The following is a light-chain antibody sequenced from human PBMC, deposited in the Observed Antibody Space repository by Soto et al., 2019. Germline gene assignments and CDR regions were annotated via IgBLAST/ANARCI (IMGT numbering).Light chain of an antibody. CDR2: DTA. CDR1: EGIGDT. Sequence: EFVMRQSPATLAFSPGEGATLSCRASEGIGDTLAWYQHKPGQTPRFLIYDTATRATGVPTRFSGSRSGAEFTLTINSLQSEDFAVYYRHPYNNWPLSFGGGTKADIK. V-gene: IGKV3-15*01. J-gene: IGKJ4*01. CDR3: HPYNNWPLS.